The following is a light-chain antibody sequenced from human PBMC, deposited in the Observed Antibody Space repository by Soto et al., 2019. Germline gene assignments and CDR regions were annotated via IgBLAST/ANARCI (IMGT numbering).Light chain of an antibody. CDR2: GAS. CDR3: QQYGSSPIT. V-gene: IGKV3-20*01. CDR1: QSVSSSY. J-gene: IGKJ5*01. Sequence: EVGLTQSPGTLSLYPGERATLSCRASQSVSSSYLAWYQQKPGQAPRLLIYGASSRATGIPDRFSGSGSGTDFTLTISRLEPEDFAVYYCQQYGSSPITSGQGTRLAIK.